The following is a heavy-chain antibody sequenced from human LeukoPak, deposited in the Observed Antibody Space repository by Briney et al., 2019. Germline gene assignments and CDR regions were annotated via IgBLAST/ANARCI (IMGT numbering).Heavy chain of an antibody. V-gene: IGHV3-23*01. CDR2: ITGSDDTT. J-gene: IGHJ4*02. CDR3: AKGPHLYSGYHPDY. Sequence: GGSLRLSCAASGFTFRSYALTWVRQAPGKGLEWVATITGSDDTTYYADSVKGRFTISRDYSKNTLHLQLSSPRAEDTAIYYCAKGPHLYSGYHPDYWGQGTLVTVSS. D-gene: IGHD5-12*01. CDR1: GFTFRSYA.